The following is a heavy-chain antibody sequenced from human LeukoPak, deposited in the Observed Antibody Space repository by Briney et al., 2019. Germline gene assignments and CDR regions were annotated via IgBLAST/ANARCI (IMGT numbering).Heavy chain of an antibody. V-gene: IGHV3-48*04. CDR2: ISGSSGTT. J-gene: IGHJ3*02. CDR1: GFTFRDSN. Sequence: GGSLRLSCAASGFTFRDSNLNWVRQAPGKGLEWVSFISGSSGTTYYAASVKGRFTISSDNAQQSLYLQMNSLRAEDTAVYYCARAIAAAGSGPAFDIWGQGTMVTVSS. D-gene: IGHD6-13*01. CDR3: ARAIAAAGSGPAFDI.